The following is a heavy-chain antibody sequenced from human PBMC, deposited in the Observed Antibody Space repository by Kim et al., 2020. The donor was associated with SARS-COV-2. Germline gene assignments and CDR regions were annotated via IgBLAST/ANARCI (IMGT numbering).Heavy chain of an antibody. CDR3: ARDSYPDSSSTKFITIFGVVPSYYYYGMDV. Sequence: ASVKVSCKASGYTFTSYGISWVRQAPGQGLEWMGWISAYNGNTNYAQKLQGRVTMTTDTSTSTAYMELRSLRSDDTAVYYCARDSYPDSSSTKFITIFGVVPSYYYYGMDVWGQGTTVTVSS. V-gene: IGHV1-18*01. D-gene: IGHD3-3*01. CDR2: ISAYNGNT. CDR1: GYTFTSYG. J-gene: IGHJ6*02.